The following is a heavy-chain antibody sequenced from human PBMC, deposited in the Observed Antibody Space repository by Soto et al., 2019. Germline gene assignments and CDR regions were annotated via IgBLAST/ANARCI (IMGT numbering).Heavy chain of an antibody. V-gene: IGHV3-15*01. Sequence: SLRLSCAASGFTFSNAWMNWVRQAPGKGLEWVGRIKSKTDGGTDGGTTDYAAPVKGRFIISRDDSKNMLFLQMNSLKTEDTAVYSCTTRRDQLRSFDYWGQGTLGTVSS. CDR3: TTRRDQLRSFDY. CDR1: GFTFSNAW. CDR2: IKSKTDGGTDGGTT. D-gene: IGHD2-2*01. J-gene: IGHJ4*02.